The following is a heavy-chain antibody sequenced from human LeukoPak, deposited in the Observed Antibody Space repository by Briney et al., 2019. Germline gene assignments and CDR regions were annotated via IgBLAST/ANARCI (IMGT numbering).Heavy chain of an antibody. Sequence: GESLKISCKATVFSFTNYWIAWVRQKPGEGLEWMGNIYPGDSDTRYNPSFQGQVTISADTSIKTAYLQWSSLKASDTAMYYCARHSSSIAALDWGQGTLVTVSS. CDR3: ARHSSSIAALD. V-gene: IGHV5-51*01. D-gene: IGHD6-6*01. J-gene: IGHJ4*02. CDR2: IYPGDSDT. CDR1: VFSFTNYW.